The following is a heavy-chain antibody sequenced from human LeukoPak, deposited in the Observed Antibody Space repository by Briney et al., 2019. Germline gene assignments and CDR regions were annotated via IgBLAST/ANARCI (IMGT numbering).Heavy chain of an antibody. CDR2: ISGSGGST. V-gene: IGHV3-23*01. D-gene: IGHD3-22*01. CDR1: GFTFSSYW. J-gene: IGHJ3*02. CDR3: AKGYYYDSDAFDI. Sequence: GGSLRLSCAASGFTFSSYWMHWVRQAPGKGLEWVSAISGSGGSTYYADSVKGRFTISRDNSKSTLYLQMNSLRAEDTAVYYCAKGYYYDSDAFDIWGQGTMVTVSS.